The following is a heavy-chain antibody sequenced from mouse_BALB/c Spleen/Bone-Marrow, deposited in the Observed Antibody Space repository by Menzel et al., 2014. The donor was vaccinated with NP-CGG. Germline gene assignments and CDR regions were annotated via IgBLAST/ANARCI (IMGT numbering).Heavy chain of an antibody. CDR1: GYAFTNYL. CDR2: INPGSGST. CDR3: ARIYYGNYY. Sequence: VQLEESGAELVRPGTSVKVSYKASGYAFTNYLIEWVKQRPGQGLEWIGVINPGSGSTNYNEKFKGKATLTADKSSSTAYMHLSTFTSDASAVYFCARIYYGNYYWGQGTTLTVSS. V-gene: IGHV1-54*01. J-gene: IGHJ2*01. D-gene: IGHD2-1*01.